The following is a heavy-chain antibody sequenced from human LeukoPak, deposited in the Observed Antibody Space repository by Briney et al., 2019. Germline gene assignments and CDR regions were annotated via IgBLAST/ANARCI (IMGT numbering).Heavy chain of an antibody. CDR1: GFTFSSYA. CDR2: ISGSGGST. CDR3: AKARQTTMIVVVINAFDY. V-gene: IGHV3-23*01. Sequence: GGSLRLSCAASGFTFSSYAMSWVRQAPGKGLEWVSAISGSGGSTYYADSVKGRFTISRDNSKNTLYLQMNSLRAEDTAVYYCAKARQTTMIVVVINAFDYWGQGTLVTVSS. D-gene: IGHD3-22*01. J-gene: IGHJ4*02.